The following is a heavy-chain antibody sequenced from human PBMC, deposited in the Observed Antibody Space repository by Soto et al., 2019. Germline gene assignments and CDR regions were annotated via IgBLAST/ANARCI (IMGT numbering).Heavy chain of an antibody. V-gene: IGHV3-48*03. J-gene: IGHJ3*02. CDR2: ISSSGSTI. Sequence: LRLSCAASGFTFSSYEMNWVRQAPGKGLEWVSYISSSGSTIYYADSVKGRFTISRDNAKNSLYLQMNSLRAEDTAVYYCATLKSITMVRGIDAFDIWGQGTMVTVSS. CDR1: GFTFSSYE. CDR3: ATLKSITMVRGIDAFDI. D-gene: IGHD3-10*01.